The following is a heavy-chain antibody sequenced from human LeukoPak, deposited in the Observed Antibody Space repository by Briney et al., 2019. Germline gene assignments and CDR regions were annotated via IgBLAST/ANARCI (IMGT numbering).Heavy chain of an antibody. CDR3: AASVLVTAWDY. D-gene: IGHD2-21*02. Sequence: GESLKISCKGSGYNFPTYWIGWVRQMPGKGLEWMGIIHPGNSDIRYSPSFQGQVTISADESISTAYLQWSGLKASDTAMYYSAASVLVTAWDYWGQGTLVTVSS. V-gene: IGHV5-51*01. J-gene: IGHJ4*02. CDR2: IHPGNSDI. CDR1: GYNFPTYW.